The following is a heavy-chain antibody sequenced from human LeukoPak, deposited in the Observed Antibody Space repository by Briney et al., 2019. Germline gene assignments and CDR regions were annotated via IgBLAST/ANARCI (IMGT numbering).Heavy chain of an antibody. Sequence: GASVKVSCKASGYTFTGHYMHWVRQAPGQGLEWMGRINPNSGGTNYAQKFQGRVTMTRDTSISTAYMELSRLRSDDTAVYYCAREGSRDGYNSAFDIWGQGTMVTVSS. D-gene: IGHD5-24*01. CDR1: GYTFTGHY. V-gene: IGHV1-2*06. CDR2: INPNSGGT. CDR3: AREGSRDGYNSAFDI. J-gene: IGHJ3*02.